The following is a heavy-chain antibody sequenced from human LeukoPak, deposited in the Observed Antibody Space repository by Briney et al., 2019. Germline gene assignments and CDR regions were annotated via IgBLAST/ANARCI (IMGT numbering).Heavy chain of an antibody. CDR2: IYHSGST. V-gene: IGHV4-38-2*01. D-gene: IGHD3-3*01. CDR3: ARHYRQYDFWSGYSFTDVDY. J-gene: IGHJ4*02. Sequence: PSETLSLTCAVSGYSISSGYYWGWIRQPPGKGLEWIGSIYHSGSTYYNPSLKSRVTISVDTSKNQFSLKLSSVTAADTAVYYCARHYRQYDFWSGYSFTDVDYWGQGTLVTVSS. CDR1: GYSISSGYY.